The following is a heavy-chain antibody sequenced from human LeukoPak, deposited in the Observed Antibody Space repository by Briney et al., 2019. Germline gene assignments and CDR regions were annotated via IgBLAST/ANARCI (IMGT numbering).Heavy chain of an antibody. Sequence: ASVKVSCKAPGYTFTGYYMYWVRQAPGQGLEWMGRINPNSGGKDYAQNFQGRVTMTRDTSISTAYMELSRLRSDDTAVYYCSRGYCSGGTCYLVENWFDPWGQGTLVTVSS. V-gene: IGHV1-2*06. CDR1: GYTFTGYY. J-gene: IGHJ5*02. D-gene: IGHD2-15*01. CDR3: SRGYCSGGTCYLVENWFDP. CDR2: INPNSGGK.